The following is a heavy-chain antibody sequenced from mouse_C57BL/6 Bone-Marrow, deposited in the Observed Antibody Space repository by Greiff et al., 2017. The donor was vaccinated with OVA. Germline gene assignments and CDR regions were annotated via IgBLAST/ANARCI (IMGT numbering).Heavy chain of an antibody. J-gene: IGHJ1*03. CDR1: GYTFTSYW. CDR3: ANYGSSIYWYFDV. CDR2: INPSSGYT. V-gene: IGHV1-7*01. Sequence: VQGVESGAELAKPGASVKLSCKASGYTFTSYWMHWVKQRPGQGLEWIGYINPSSGYTKYNQKFKDKATLTADKSSSTAYMQLSSLTYEDSAVYYCANYGSSIYWYFDVWGTGTTVTVSS. D-gene: IGHD1-1*01.